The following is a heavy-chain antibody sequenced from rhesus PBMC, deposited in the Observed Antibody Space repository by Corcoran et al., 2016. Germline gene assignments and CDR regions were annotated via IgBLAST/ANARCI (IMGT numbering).Heavy chain of an antibody. CDR2: ISSGASI. CDR3: ANSDSGDY. V-gene: IGHV3S43*01. CDR1: GFTSGNSA. D-gene: IGHD2-33*01. Sequence: VQLVESGGGLVQPGGSLRRSCAAPGFTSGNSALIWIRQAPVKCLDCGSYISSGASIYYSDSVKGRFTISRDNAKNTLYLQMSSLRVEDTAVYYCANSDSGDYWGQGVLVTVSS. J-gene: IGHJ4*01.